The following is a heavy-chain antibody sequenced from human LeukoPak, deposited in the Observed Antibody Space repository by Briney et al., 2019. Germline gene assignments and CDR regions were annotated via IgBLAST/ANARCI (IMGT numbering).Heavy chain of an antibody. J-gene: IGHJ4*02. CDR1: GYTFTGYY. Sequence: ASVKVSCKASGYTFTGYYMHWVRQAPGQGLEWMGWINPNSGGTNYAQKFQGWVTMTRDTSISTAYMELSRLRSDDTAVYYCAREGPTGGYGFDYWGQGTLVTVPS. CDR2: INPNSGGT. V-gene: IGHV1-2*04. CDR3: AREGPTGGYGFDY. D-gene: IGHD5-12*01.